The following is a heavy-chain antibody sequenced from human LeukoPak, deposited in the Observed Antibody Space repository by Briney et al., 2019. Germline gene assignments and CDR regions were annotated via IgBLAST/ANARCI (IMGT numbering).Heavy chain of an antibody. CDR1: GFTFSSYS. Sequence: GGSLRLSCAASGFTFSSYSMNCVRQAPGKGLEWVSGISGSGKSRYYADSVKGRFTISRDNSKNTLYLQMNSLRAEDTAVYYCANDLKATMVRGLIRYDYWGQGTLVTVSS. CDR2: ISGSGKSR. D-gene: IGHD3-10*01. J-gene: IGHJ4*02. V-gene: IGHV3-23*01. CDR3: ANDLKATMVRGLIRYDY.